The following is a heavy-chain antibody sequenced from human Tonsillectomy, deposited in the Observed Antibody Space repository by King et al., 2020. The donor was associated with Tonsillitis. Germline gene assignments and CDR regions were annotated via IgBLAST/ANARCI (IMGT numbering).Heavy chain of an antibody. CDR3: ARGARGVSTAAGSPIDF. CDR2: ISSDGYNK. J-gene: IGHJ4*02. V-gene: IGHV3-30*10. D-gene: IGHD6-13*01. Sequence: RQVPGKGLEWVAVISSDGYNKYYTDSVKGRFTISRDDSKNTLFLQMNSMIPEDTTVYYCARGARGVSTAAGSPIDFWGQGTLVTVSS.